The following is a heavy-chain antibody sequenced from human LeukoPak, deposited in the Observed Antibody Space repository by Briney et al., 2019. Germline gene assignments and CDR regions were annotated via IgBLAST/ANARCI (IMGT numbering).Heavy chain of an antibody. J-gene: IGHJ3*02. Sequence: PGGSLRLSCAASEFTFSSYEMNWVRQAPGKGLEWVSYISSSGGTIYYADSLKGRFTISRDNAKNTLYLQMNSLRAEDTAVYYRARGGLNALEAFDIWGQGTLVTVCS. CDR1: EFTFSSYE. CDR3: ARGGLNALEAFDI. V-gene: IGHV3-48*03. D-gene: IGHD1-1*01. CDR2: ISSSGGTI.